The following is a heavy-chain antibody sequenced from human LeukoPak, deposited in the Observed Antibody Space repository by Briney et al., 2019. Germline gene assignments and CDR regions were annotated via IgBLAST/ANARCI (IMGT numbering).Heavy chain of an antibody. D-gene: IGHD3-10*01. CDR3: ARVARAAKE. V-gene: IGHV1-2*02. CDR2: INPNRGGT. CDR1: GYTFTSYY. Sequence: ASVKGSCKAYGYTFTSYYMHWVRQAPGQGLEWMGWINPNRGGTNYAQKFQGRVTMTRDTSISTAYMELSRLRSDDTAVYYCARVARAAKEWGQGTLVTVSS. J-gene: IGHJ4*02.